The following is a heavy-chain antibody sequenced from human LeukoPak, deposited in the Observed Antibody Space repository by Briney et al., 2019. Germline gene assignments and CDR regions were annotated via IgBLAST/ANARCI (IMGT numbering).Heavy chain of an antibody. CDR1: GFTFSRHA. CDR2: ISGSGGFT. CDR3: ATAYYYDSRGYDPLDY. V-gene: IGHV3-23*01. Sequence: GGSLRLSCAASGFTFSRHAMSWVRQAPGQGLEWVSGISGSGGFTYYADSVKGRFTISRDNSKNTLYLQMNSLRAVDTAVYYCATAYYYDSRGYDPLDYWGQGTLVTVSS. D-gene: IGHD3-22*01. J-gene: IGHJ4*02.